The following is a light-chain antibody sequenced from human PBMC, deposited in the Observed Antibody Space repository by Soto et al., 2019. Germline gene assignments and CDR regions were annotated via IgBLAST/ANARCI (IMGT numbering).Light chain of an antibody. CDR3: QQYHNWPIT. J-gene: IGKJ5*01. Sequence: EIVMTQSPATLSVSPGESATRSCRASQSVSSNLAWHQQKPGQAPRILMYDASTRATGISARFSGSGSGTEFTLTISSLQSEDFAVYYCQQYHNWPITFGQGTRLEI. CDR2: DAS. V-gene: IGKV3-15*01. CDR1: QSVSSN.